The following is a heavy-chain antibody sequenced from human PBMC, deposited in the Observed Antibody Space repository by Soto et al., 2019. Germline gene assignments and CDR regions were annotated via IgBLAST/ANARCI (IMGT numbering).Heavy chain of an antibody. CDR1: GYTFTSYG. CDR3: AREENYYDSSGPGGWFAP. D-gene: IGHD3-22*01. V-gene: IGHV1-18*04. J-gene: IGHJ5*02. Sequence: ASVKVSCKASGYTFTSYGISWGRQAPGQGLEWMGWISAYNGNTNYAQKLQGRVTMTTDTSTSTAYMELRSLRSDDTAVYYCAREENYYDSSGPGGWFAPWGQGTLVTVSS. CDR2: ISAYNGNT.